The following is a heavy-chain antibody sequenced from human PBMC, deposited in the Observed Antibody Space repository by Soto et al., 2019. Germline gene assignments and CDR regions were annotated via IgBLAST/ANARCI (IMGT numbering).Heavy chain of an antibody. CDR3: AKDWSSGYYDSSGYSYDPYFDS. CDR2: ISGSGGRT. Sequence: GGSLRLSCAASGFTFSNYAMNWVRQAPGRGLEWVSAISGSGGRTDYADSVKGRFTISRDTSKSTLYPQMNSLRAEDTAVYYCAKDWSSGYYDSSGYSYDPYFDSWGQGTLVTVSS. J-gene: IGHJ4*02. V-gene: IGHV3-23*01. CDR1: GFTFSNYA. D-gene: IGHD3-22*01.